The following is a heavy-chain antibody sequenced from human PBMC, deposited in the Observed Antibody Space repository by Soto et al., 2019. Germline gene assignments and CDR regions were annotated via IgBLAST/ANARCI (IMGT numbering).Heavy chain of an antibody. V-gene: IGHV3-48*01. CDR3: ARERGGYCSSTSCSHTFDY. D-gene: IGHD2-2*01. J-gene: IGHJ4*02. Sequence: GGSLRLSCAASGFTFSSYSMNWVRQAPGKGLEWVSYISSSSSTIYYADSVKGRFTISRDNAKNSLYLQMNSLRAEDTAVYYCARERGGYCSSTSCSHTFDYWGQGTLVTVSS. CDR1: GFTFSSYS. CDR2: ISSSSSTI.